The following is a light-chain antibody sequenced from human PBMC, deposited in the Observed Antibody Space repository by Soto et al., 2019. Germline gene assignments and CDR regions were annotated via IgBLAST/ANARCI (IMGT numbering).Light chain of an antibody. V-gene: IGLV1-40*01. CDR2: NNN. CDR1: TSNIGAPFD. CDR3: QSFDSSLNSWV. Sequence: QAVVTQPPSVSGAPGQRVTISCTGSTSNIGAPFDVHWYQQFPGTAPKLLIFNNNHRPSGVPDRLSGSKSGSSASLAITGLQADDEADYYCQSFDSSLNSWVFGGGTQLTVL. J-gene: IGLJ3*02.